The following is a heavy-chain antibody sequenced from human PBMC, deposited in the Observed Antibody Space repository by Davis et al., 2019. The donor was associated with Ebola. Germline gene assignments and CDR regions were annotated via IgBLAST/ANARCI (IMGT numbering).Heavy chain of an antibody. CDR3: ARGPTGIAVV. D-gene: IGHD6-19*01. Sequence: ASVPASCKASPYTLTSYDFNWVRQATGQGLEWLGWINPNSGNPGYAQKFQGRVTMTRNTSISTAYMELSSLGSEATAVYCCARGPTGIAVVWGQGTLVTVSS. CDR1: PYTLTSYD. CDR2: INPNSGNP. V-gene: IGHV1-8*01. J-gene: IGHJ4*02.